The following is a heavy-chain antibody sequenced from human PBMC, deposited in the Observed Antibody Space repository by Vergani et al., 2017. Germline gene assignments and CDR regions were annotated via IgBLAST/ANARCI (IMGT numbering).Heavy chain of an antibody. CDR1: GGTFSSYA. CDR3: ARDGYCSSTSCRIHYMDV. V-gene: IGHV1-69*01. D-gene: IGHD2-2*01. Sequence: QVQLVQSGAEVKKPGSSVKVSRKASGGTFSSYAISWVRQAPGQGLEWMGGIIPIFGTANYAQKFQGRVTITADESTSTAYMELSSLRSEDTAVYYCARDGYCSSTSCRIHYMDVWGKGTTVTVSS. J-gene: IGHJ6*03. CDR2: IIPIFGTA.